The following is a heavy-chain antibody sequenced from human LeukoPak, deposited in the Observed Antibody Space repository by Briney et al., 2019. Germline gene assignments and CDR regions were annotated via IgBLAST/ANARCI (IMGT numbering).Heavy chain of an antibody. V-gene: IGHV4-34*01. Sequence: SETLSLTCAVYGGSFSGYYWSWIRQPPGKGLEWIGEINHSGSTNYDPSLKSRVTISVDTSKNQFSLKLSSVTAADTAVYYCARGVTLDHWGQGTLVTVS. CDR1: GGSFSGYY. CDR2: INHSGST. J-gene: IGHJ4*02. CDR3: ARGVTLDH.